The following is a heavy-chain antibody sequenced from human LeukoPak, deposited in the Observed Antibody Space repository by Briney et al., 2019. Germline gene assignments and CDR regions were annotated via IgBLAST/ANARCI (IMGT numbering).Heavy chain of an antibody. CDR2: IYHSGST. CDR1: GGSISSSNW. CDR3: ARATGGGYSGYENYYYYMDV. D-gene: IGHD5-12*01. V-gene: IGHV4-4*02. Sequence: SETLSLTCTVSGGSISSSNWWSWVRQPPGKGLEWIGEIYHSGSTNYNPSLKSRVTISVDKSKNQFSLKLSSVTAADTAVYYCARATGGGYSGYENYYYYMDVWGKGTTVTVSS. J-gene: IGHJ6*03.